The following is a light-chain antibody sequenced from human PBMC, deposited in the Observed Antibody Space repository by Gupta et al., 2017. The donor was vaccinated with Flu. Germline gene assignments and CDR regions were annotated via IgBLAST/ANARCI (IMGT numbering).Light chain of an antibody. V-gene: IGKV3-15*01. J-gene: IGKJ1*01. Sequence: PASVPGSEGERSTHAGWASQSVSSYLAWYQQKPGQAPRLLIDGASTLPNGVPARFSGSGSGTEFTLTISSLQAEDFAAYYCQQANKFPRTFGQGTKVEIK. CDR2: GAS. CDR1: QSVSSY. CDR3: QQANKFPRT.